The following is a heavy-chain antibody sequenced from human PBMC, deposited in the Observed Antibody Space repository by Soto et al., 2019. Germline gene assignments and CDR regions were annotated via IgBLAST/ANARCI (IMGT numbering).Heavy chain of an antibody. CDR1: GFSFGSDW. J-gene: IGHJ3*02. CDR2: IRKEGRQE. Sequence: DVQLTESGGGLVQPGGSLRLSCGASGFSFGSDWMAWVRQAPGKGLEWVANIRKEGRQEHYADSVRGRFSVSRDNAKDSLYLQMNSLRLEDTAVYYCTRDANYRDDSAYYDVFDIWGQGTMVTVSS. D-gene: IGHD3-16*01. CDR3: TRDANYRDDSAYYDVFDI. V-gene: IGHV3-7*05.